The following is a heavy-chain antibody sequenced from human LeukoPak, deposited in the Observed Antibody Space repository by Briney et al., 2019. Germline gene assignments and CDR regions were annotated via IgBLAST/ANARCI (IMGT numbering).Heavy chain of an antibody. Sequence: GGSLRLSCAASGFTVSSNYMSWVRQAPGKGLEWVSVIYSGGSTYYADSVKGRFTISRDNSKNTLYLQMNSLRAEDTAVYYCAKDCGSYYSPSGAFDIWGQGTMVTVSS. CDR1: GFTVSSNY. D-gene: IGHD1-26*01. V-gene: IGHV3-66*01. CDR2: IYSGGST. CDR3: AKDCGSYYSPSGAFDI. J-gene: IGHJ3*02.